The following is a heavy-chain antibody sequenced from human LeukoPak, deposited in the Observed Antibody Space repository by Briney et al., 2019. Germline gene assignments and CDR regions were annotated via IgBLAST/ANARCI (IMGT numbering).Heavy chain of an antibody. CDR3: AGSRESRATPGWLQLFDY. D-gene: IGHD5-24*01. CDR2: ISSSGSTI. CDR1: GFTFSDYY. Sequence: PGGSLRLSCAASGFTFSDYYMSWIRQAPGKGLEWVSYISSSGSTIYYADSVKGRFTISRDNAKNSLYLQMNSLRAEDTAVYYCAGSRESRATPGWLQLFDYWGQGTLVTVSS. J-gene: IGHJ4*02. V-gene: IGHV3-11*01.